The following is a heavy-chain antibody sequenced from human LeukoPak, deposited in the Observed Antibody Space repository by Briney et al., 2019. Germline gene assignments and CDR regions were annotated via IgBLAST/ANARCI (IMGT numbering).Heavy chain of an antibody. D-gene: IGHD3-16*02. J-gene: IGHJ4*02. CDR1: GGSFSGYY. V-gene: IGHV4-34*01. Sequence: SETLSLTCAVYGGSFSGYYWSWVRQPPGKGLEWIGEINHSGSTNYNPSLKSRVTISVDTSKNQFSLKLSSVTAADTAVYYCARGPYDYAWGSYRPEYYFDYWGQGTLVTVSS. CDR3: ARGPYDYAWGSYRPEYYFDY. CDR2: INHSGST.